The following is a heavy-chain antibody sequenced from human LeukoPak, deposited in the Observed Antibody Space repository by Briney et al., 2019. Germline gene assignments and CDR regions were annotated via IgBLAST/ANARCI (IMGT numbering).Heavy chain of an antibody. CDR1: GGSFSGYY. V-gene: IGHV4-34*01. CDR3: ASSYVLRFLEWLSSFDH. J-gene: IGHJ4*02. CDR2: IYHSGST. Sequence: SETLSLTCAVYGGSFSGYYWSWIRQPPGKGLEWIGYIYHSGSTYYNPSLKSRVTISVDRSKNQFSLKLSSVTAADTAVYYCASSYVLRFLEWLSSFDHWGQGTLVTVSS. D-gene: IGHD3-3*01.